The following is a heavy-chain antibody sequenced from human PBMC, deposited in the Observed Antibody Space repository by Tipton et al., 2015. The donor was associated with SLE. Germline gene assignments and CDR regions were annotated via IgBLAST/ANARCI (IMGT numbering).Heavy chain of an antibody. D-gene: IGHD5-18*01. CDR2: INHSGST. Sequence: TLSLTCAVYGGSFSGYYWSWIRQPPGKGLEWIGEINHSGSTNYNPSLKSRVTISVDTSKNQFSLKVNSVTAADTAVYYCARAPGQLWPWDYWGQGTLVTVSS. J-gene: IGHJ4*02. V-gene: IGHV4-34*01. CDR1: GGSFSGYY. CDR3: ARAPGQLWPWDY.